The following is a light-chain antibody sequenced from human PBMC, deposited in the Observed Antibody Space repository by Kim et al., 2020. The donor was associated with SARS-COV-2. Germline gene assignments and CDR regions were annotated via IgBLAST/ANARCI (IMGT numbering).Light chain of an antibody. CDR1: SDSVSTNYY. Sequence: QTVVTQEPSFSVSPGGTVTLTCGLTSDSVSTNYYPSWYQQTPGQAPRTLIYNTNARSSGVPDRFSGSILGNKAALTITGAQADDESDYYCLLYMGSAIWVSGGGSKLTV. CDR2: NTN. CDR3: LLYMGSAIWV. V-gene: IGLV8-61*01. J-gene: IGLJ3*02.